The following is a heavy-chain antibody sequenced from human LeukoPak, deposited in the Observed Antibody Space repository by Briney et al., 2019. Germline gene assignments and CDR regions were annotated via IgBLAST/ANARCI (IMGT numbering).Heavy chain of an antibody. CDR1: GFTFSTYA. CDR3: VRDFRIGSVSDTY. J-gene: IGHJ4*02. D-gene: IGHD1-1*01. CDR2: IGSNGGST. Sequence: GGSLRLSCSASGFTFSTYAMYWVRQTPGRELEYVSAIGSNGGSTYCADSVKGRFTISRDNPNNTLYLQMSSLRAEDTALYYCVRDFRIGSVSDTYWGQGSLVTVSS. V-gene: IGHV3-64D*06.